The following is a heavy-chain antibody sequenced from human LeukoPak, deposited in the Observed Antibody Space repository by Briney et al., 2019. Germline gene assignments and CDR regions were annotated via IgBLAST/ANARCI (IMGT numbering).Heavy chain of an antibody. J-gene: IGHJ4*02. D-gene: IGHD3-22*01. V-gene: IGHV3-33*06. CDR3: AKDSGGGYCYLDS. CDR1: GFTFSSYN. CDR2: IWYDGSDK. Sequence: PGGSLRLSCAASGFTFSSYNMHRVRQAPGKGLEWVAVIWYDGSDKYYADSVKGRFTISRDNSKNTLWLQMNSLRAEDTAVYYCAKDSGGGYCYLDSWGQGTLVTVSS.